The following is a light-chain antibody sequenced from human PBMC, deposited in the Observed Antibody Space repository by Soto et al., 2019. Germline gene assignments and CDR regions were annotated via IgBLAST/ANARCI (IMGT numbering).Light chain of an antibody. Sequence: SYELTQPLSVSVALGQTARITCGGNNIGSKNVHWYQQKPGQAPVLVIYRDFKRPSGIPERFSGSTSGNTATLTISRAQAGDETDYYCQVWDSSTWVFGGGTKLTVL. CDR1: NIGSKN. J-gene: IGLJ3*02. CDR3: QVWDSSTWV. CDR2: RDF. V-gene: IGLV3-9*01.